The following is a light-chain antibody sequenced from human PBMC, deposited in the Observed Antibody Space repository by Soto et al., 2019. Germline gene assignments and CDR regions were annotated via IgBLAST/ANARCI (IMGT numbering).Light chain of an antibody. CDR3: QSHDNPLGGPV. J-gene: IGLJ3*02. V-gene: IGLV1-40*01. Sequence: QAVLTQPPSVSGAPGQRVTISCAGTSSDIGAGYVVHWYQHLPGTAPKRLLYGDINRPAGIPDRFSASKSGSSAYLAITGIQAEDEADYYCQSHDNPLGGPVFCGGTKLTVL. CDR1: SSDIGAGYV. CDR2: GDI.